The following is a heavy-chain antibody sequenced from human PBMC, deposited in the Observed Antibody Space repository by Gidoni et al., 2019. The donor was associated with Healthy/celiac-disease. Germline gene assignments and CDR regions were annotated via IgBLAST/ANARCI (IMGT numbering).Heavy chain of an antibody. D-gene: IGHD1-26*01. CDR1: GFTFADYA. Sequence: EVQLVESGGGLVTPGRSLRLSCAASGFTFADYAMHWVRQAPGKGLEWVSGISWNSGSIGYADSVKGRFTISRDNAKNSLYLQMNSLRAEDTALYYCAKDKAPWVPGPMDVWGQGTTVTVSS. V-gene: IGHV3-9*01. CDR2: ISWNSGSI. J-gene: IGHJ6*02. CDR3: AKDKAPWVPGPMDV.